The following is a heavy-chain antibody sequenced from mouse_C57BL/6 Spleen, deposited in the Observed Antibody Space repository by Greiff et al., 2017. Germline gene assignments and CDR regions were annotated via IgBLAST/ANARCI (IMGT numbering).Heavy chain of an antibody. D-gene: IGHD1-1*01. Sequence: VQLQQSGAELVRPGASVKLSCTASGFNIKDDYMHWVKQRPEQGLEWIGWIDPENGDTEYASKFQGKATITADTSSNTAYLQLSSLTSEDTAVYYWTTDYGSTLFFDYWGEGTTLTVSS. J-gene: IGHJ2*01. CDR1: GFNIKDDY. CDR2: IDPENGDT. V-gene: IGHV14-4*01. CDR3: TTDYGSTLFFDY.